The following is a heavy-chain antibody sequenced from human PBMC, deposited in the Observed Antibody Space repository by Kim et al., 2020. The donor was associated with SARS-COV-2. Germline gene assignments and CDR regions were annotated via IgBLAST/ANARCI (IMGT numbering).Heavy chain of an antibody. J-gene: IGHJ5*02. CDR2: IYESEST. D-gene: IGHD4-17*01. CDR3: ARTYGDRPGDWFDP. CDR1: GGSISSSSYY. V-gene: IGHV4-39*01. Sequence: SETLSLTCTVSGGSISSSSYYWGWIRQPPGKGLEWIGSIYESESTYYNPSLKSRVTISVDPSKNQFSLKLSAVPAADTAVYYCARTYGDRPGDWFDPWGQGTLVTVSS.